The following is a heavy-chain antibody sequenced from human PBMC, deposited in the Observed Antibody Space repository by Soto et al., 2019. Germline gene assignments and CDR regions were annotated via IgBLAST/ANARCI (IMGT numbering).Heavy chain of an antibody. Sequence: SETPSLTCTVSGGSISSYYWSWIRQPPGKVLEWIGYIYYTGTTTYNPSIKSRVTISVDSSKNQFSLNLTSVSAADTAVYYCARLGGFYQSLDSWGQGTLVTVSS. V-gene: IGHV4-59*08. J-gene: IGHJ5*01. CDR3: ARLGGFYQSLDS. CDR1: GGSISSYY. D-gene: IGHD3-22*01. CDR2: IYYTGTT.